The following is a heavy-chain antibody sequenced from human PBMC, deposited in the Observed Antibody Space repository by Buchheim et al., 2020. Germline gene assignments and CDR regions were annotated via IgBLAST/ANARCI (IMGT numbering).Heavy chain of an antibody. CDR1: GFTFSAYS. Sequence: EVQLVESGGGLVQPGGSLRLSCAASGFTFSAYSMDWVRQAPGKGLEWVSYISSSNTMYYADSVKGRFTISRDNAKNSLFLQMNSLRAEDTAVYYCARDWYDTSAYHFDYWGQGTL. J-gene: IGHJ4*02. D-gene: IGHD3-22*01. V-gene: IGHV3-48*01. CDR2: ISSSNTM. CDR3: ARDWYDTSAYHFDY.